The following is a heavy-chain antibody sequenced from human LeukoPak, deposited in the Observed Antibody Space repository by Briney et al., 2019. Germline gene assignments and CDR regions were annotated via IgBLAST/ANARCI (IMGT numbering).Heavy chain of an antibody. CDR1: GGSFSGYY. CDR3: ASKARPYSSSWSSFDY. V-gene: IGHV4-34*01. J-gene: IGHJ4*02. D-gene: IGHD6-13*01. Sequence: SETLSLTCAVYGGSFSGYYWSWIRQPPGKGLEWIGEINHSGSTNYNPPLKSRVTISVDTSKNQFSLKLSSVTAADTAVYYCASKARPYSSSWSSFDYWGQGTLVTVSS. CDR2: INHSGST.